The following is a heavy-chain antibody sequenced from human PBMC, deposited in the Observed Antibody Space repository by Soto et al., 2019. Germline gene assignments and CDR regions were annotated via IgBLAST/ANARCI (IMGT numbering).Heavy chain of an antibody. Sequence: GRSLRLSGAASGFTFSSYAMTWVRQAPGKGLEWVSSISGSGDNTYYADPVKGRVTISRDSYSSTLYLQLNSLRAEDTALYYCASKLGYGAGWYVWGQGAQVTVSS. CDR2: ISGSGDNT. CDR1: GFTFSSYA. CDR3: ASKLGYGAGWYV. V-gene: IGHV3-23*01. J-gene: IGHJ4*02. D-gene: IGHD6-19*01.